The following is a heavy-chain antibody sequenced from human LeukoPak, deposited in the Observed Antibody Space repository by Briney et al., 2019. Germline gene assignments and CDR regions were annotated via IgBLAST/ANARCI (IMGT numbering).Heavy chain of an antibody. CDR1: GFTFSDYY. CDR2: ISSSSSYT. Sequence: GGSLRLSCAASGFTFSDYYMSWIRQAPGKGLEWVSYISSSSSYTNYADSVKGRFTISRDNAKNSLYLQMNSLRAEDTAVYYCAATTVTRGYYFDYWGQGALVTVSS. D-gene: IGHD4-11*01. J-gene: IGHJ4*02. CDR3: AATTVTRGYYFDY. V-gene: IGHV3-11*06.